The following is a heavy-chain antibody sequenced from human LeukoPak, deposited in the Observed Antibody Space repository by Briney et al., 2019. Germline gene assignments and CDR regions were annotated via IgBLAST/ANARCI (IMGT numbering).Heavy chain of an antibody. CDR2: IIPIFGTA. V-gene: IGHV1-69*13. D-gene: IGHD1-14*01. Sequence: ASVKVSCKASGYTFTSYGISWVRQAPGQGLEWMGGIIPIFGTANYAQKFQGRVTITADESTSTAYMELSSLRSEDTAAYYCASGIGDDAFDIWGQGTMVTVSS. CDR1: GYTFTSYG. J-gene: IGHJ3*02. CDR3: ASGIGDDAFDI.